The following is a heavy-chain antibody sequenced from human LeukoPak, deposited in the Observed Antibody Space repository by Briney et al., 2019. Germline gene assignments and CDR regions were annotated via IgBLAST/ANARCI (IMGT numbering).Heavy chain of an antibody. CDR2: IYTSGST. Sequence: PSDTLSLTCAVSGDSISSSYWSWIREPPGKGLEWIGYIYTSGSTNYSPTLKSRVTISVNTSKNQFSLKLSSVTAADTAVYYCARDSGYCTNGVCLTNWFDPWGQGTLVTVSS. J-gene: IGHJ5*02. CDR3: ARDSGYCTNGVCLTNWFDP. V-gene: IGHV4-59*01. D-gene: IGHD2-8*01. CDR1: GDSISSSY.